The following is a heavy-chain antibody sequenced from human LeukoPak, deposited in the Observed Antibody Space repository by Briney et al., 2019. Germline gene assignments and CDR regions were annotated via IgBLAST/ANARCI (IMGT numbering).Heavy chain of an antibody. CDR2: IKQDGSEE. CDR3: ARFISLGA. V-gene: IGHV3-7*01. CDR1: GFSFSSFW. D-gene: IGHD3-10*01. Sequence: GGSLRLSCEASGFSFSSFWMSWVRRAPGKGLEWVANIKQDGSEENYVDSVKGRFPISRDNAKKSLYLQMNSLRVEDTAVYYCARFISLGAWGQGTLVTVSS. J-gene: IGHJ5*02.